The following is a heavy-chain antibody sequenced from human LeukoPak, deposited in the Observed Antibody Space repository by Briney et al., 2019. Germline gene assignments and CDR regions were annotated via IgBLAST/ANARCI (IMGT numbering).Heavy chain of an antibody. Sequence: GGSLRLSCAASGFAISTYAMAWVRQAPGKGLEWISSLSSGRSPSYSDSLEGRLTMSSDNARNTLYLQMDNLRGEDTAMYYCARAGRLRMNPDDYWGQGTLVTVSS. CDR2: LSSGRSP. CDR1: GFAISTYA. V-gene: IGHV3-69-1*01. D-gene: IGHD3-10*01. J-gene: IGHJ4*02. CDR3: ARAGRLRMNPDDY.